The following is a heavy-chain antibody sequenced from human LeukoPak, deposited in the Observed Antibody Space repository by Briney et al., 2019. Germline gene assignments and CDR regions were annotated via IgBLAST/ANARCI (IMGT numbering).Heavy chain of an antibody. CDR2: ISGSGDTT. CDR3: AKERQFGESVDY. D-gene: IGHD3-10*01. CDR1: GFTFSIYA. Sequence: GGSLRLSCVASGFTFSIYAMSWVRQAPGKGLEWVSAISGSGDTTYYADSVKGRFTISRDNSKNTLYLQMNSLRAEDTAVYYCAKERQFGESVDYWGQGTLVTVSS. J-gene: IGHJ4*02. V-gene: IGHV3-23*01.